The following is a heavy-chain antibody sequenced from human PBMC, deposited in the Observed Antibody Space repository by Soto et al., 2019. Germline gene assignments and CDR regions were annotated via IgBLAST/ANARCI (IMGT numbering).Heavy chain of an antibody. CDR2: INPSGGST. J-gene: IGHJ6*02. D-gene: IGHD2-21*02. CDR1: GYTLTGYY. V-gene: IGHV1-46*01. Sequence: QVQLVQSGAEVKKPGASVRVSCKASGYTLTGYYMHWVRQAPGQGLEGMGIINPSGGSTSYAQKFQGRVTMTRDTSTSTVYMELSSLRSEDTAVYYCARAPLDVTAYYFYYGMDVWGQGTTVTVSS. CDR3: ARAPLDVTAYYFYYGMDV.